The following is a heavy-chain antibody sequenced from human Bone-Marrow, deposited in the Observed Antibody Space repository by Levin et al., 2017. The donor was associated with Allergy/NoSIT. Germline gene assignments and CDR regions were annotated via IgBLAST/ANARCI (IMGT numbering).Heavy chain of an antibody. CDR2: IYPGDSTT. CDR3: ARHMPYTSGPIDY. Sequence: TGESLKISCKGSGYTFISYWIGWVRQMPGKGLEWMGIIYPGDSTTRYSPSFQGQVTISADKSTSTAYLQWRSLKASDTAMYYCARHMPYTSGPIDYWGQGSLVTVSS. J-gene: IGHJ4*02. V-gene: IGHV5-51*01. CDR1: GYTFISYW. D-gene: IGHD6-19*01.